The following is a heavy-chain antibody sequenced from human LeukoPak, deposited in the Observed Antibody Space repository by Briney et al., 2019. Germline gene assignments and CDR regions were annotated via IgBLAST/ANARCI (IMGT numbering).Heavy chain of an antibody. V-gene: IGHV1-2*02. CDR1: AYTFTGYY. Sequence: ASVQSSCKTSAYTFTGYYIHWVRQAPGQGLEWMGWINPNSGDTNYAQKFQGRVSMTGDTSISTAYMELSRLRSDDTAVYYCARTLVVINDAFDIWGQGTMVTVSS. CDR3: ARTLVVINDAFDI. J-gene: IGHJ3*02. CDR2: INPNSGDT. D-gene: IGHD3-22*01.